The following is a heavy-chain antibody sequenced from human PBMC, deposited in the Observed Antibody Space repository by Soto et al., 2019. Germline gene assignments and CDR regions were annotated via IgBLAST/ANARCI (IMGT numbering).Heavy chain of an antibody. CDR1: GFTFTCHY. D-gene: IGHD1-26*01. V-gene: IGHV1-2*02. J-gene: IGHJ4*02. Sequence: GXSVKVSCRGSGFTFTCHYGHLVRQAPGQGLEWMGWINPNSGGTSYAQKFQGRVTMTRDTSITTAYMELSRLSSDDTAVYYCAKSGSFLRPSLGYFDDWGQGTLVTVSS. CDR2: INPNSGGT. CDR3: AKSGSFLRPSLGYFDD.